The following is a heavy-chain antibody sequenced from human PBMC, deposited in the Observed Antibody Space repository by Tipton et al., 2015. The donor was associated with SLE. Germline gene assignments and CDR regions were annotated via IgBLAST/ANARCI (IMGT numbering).Heavy chain of an antibody. CDR1: GFIFDDYA. CDR2: ITPSGGTT. J-gene: IGHJ4*02. D-gene: IGHD3-16*01. CDR3: AKDVSVGGFYGIPGADY. V-gene: IGHV3-43*02. Sequence: GSLRLSCAASGFIFDDYAMHWVRQVPGRGLEWVGLITPSGGTTFYRDSAKGRFTISRDNSENSLYLQMNSLHAEDSAFYYCAKDVSVGGFYGIPGADYWGQGTLVTVSS.